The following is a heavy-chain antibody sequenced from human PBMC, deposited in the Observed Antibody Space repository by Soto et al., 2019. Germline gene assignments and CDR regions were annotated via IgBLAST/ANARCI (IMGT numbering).Heavy chain of an antibody. V-gene: IGHV3-11*01. CDR2: ISSSGSTI. D-gene: IGHD3-22*01. CDR3: AKLEAYYYDSSGYRFDP. Sequence: GGSLRLSCAASGFTFSDYYMSWIRQAPGKGLEWVSYISSSGSTIYYADSVKGRFTISRDNAKNPLYLQMNSLRAEDTAVYYCAKLEAYYYDSSGYRFDPWGQGTLVTVSS. CDR1: GFTFSDYY. J-gene: IGHJ5*02.